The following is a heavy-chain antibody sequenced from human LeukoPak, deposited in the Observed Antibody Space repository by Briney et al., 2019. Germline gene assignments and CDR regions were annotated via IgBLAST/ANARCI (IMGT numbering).Heavy chain of an antibody. D-gene: IGHD2-2*01. CDR2: ITSGSSYI. Sequence: GGSLRLSCTASGFTFSSYSMIWVRQAPGKGLEWVSAITSGSSYIYYGDSVKGRFTISRDNAKNSLYLQMNSLRAEDTAVYYCARRYCSSTNCCALEDWGQGTLVTVSS. CDR3: ARRYCSSTNCCALED. V-gene: IGHV3-21*01. CDR1: GFTFSSYS. J-gene: IGHJ4*02.